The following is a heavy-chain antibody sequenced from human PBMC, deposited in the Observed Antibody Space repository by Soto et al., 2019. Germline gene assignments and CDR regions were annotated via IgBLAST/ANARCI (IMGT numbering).Heavy chain of an antibody. V-gene: IGHV1-69*02. CDR2: IIPILGIA. Sequence: ASVKVSCKASGGTFSSYTISWVRQAPGQGLEWMGRIIPILGIANYAQKFQGRVTITADKSTSTAYMELSSLRSEDTAVYYCARAYPYYYDSSGYNWFDPWGQGTLVTVSS. CDR1: GGTFSSYT. CDR3: ARAYPYYYDSSGYNWFDP. J-gene: IGHJ5*02. D-gene: IGHD3-22*01.